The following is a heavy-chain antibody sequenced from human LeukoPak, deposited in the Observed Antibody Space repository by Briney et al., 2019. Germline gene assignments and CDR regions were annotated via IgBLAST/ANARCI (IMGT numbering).Heavy chain of an antibody. CDR3: ARERPVWGNDY. CDR1: GYTFTSYN. CDR2: MNPNSGNT. J-gene: IGHJ4*02. Sequence: ASVKVSCKASGYTFTSYNINWVRQATGQGLEWMGWMNPNSGNTGYAQKFQGRVTMTRNTSISTAYMERSSLRSEDTAVYYCARERPVWGNDYWGQGTLVTVSS. V-gene: IGHV1-8*01. D-gene: IGHD3-16*01.